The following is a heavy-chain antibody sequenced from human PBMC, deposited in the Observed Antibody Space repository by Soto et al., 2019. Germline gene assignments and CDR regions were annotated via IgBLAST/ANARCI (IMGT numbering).Heavy chain of an antibody. D-gene: IGHD2-21*01. J-gene: IGHJ6*02. V-gene: IGHV3-73*02. CDR1: GFSFSDSA. CDR2: IRVKANNYAT. CDR3: TRTYGGV. Sequence: EVQLVESGGGLVQPGGSLKLSCAASGFSFSDSAMHWVRQASGRGLEWIGHIRVKANNYATAYAASVKGRFTISRDDSKNTAYLQMNSLKTEDTAVYYCTRTYGGVWGQGTTVTVSS.